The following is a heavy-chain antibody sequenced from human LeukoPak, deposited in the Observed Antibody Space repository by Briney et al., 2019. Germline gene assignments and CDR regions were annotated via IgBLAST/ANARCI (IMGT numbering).Heavy chain of an antibody. D-gene: IGHD3-10*01. Sequence: GGSLRLSCATSGFNFGSYSMTWVRQAPGKGLEWVSVMSADSATTFYADSVKGRFTISRDNAKNTVFLQMSSLRAEDTALYYCARKSASGNYPLDYWGQGTLVTVSS. CDR1: GFNFGSYS. V-gene: IGHV3-23*01. CDR2: MSADSATT. J-gene: IGHJ4*02. CDR3: ARKSASGNYPLDY.